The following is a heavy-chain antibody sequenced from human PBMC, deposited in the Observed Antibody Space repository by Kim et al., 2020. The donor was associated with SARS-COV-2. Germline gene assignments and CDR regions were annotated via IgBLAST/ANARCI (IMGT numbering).Heavy chain of an antibody. J-gene: IGHJ4*02. Sequence: SETLSLTCAVYGGSFSGYYWSWIRQPPGKGLEWIGEINHSGSTNYNPSLNSRVTISVDTSKNQFSLKLSSVTAADTAVYYCARVGILTGYRYWGQGTLVTVSS. CDR3: ARVGILTGYRY. CDR2: INHSGST. V-gene: IGHV4-34*01. D-gene: IGHD3-9*01. CDR1: GGSFSGYY.